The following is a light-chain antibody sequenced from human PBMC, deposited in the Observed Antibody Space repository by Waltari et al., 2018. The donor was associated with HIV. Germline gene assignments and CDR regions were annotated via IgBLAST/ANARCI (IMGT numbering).Light chain of an antibody. J-gene: IGLJ1*01. Sequence: SYELTQPPSVSVSPGQTARITCSGDALPKQYAYWYQQKPGQAPVLVIYKDRERPSGIPERFSGSSSGTTVTLTISGVQAEDEADYYCQSADSNGAYVFGTGTKVTVL. V-gene: IGLV3-25*03. CDR3: QSADSNGAYV. CDR2: KDR. CDR1: ALPKQY.